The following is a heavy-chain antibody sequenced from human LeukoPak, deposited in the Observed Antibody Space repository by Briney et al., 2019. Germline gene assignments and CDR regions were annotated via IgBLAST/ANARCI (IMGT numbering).Heavy chain of an antibody. Sequence: GGSLRLSCAASGLTLSIYGMHWVRQAPGKGLEWVAFIRSDGSIKYYGDSVKGRFTISRDNSKNTLYLQMNSLRAEDTAVYYCARDYRPRYCSSTSCPGYGMDVWGQGTTVTVSS. D-gene: IGHD2-2*01. V-gene: IGHV3-30*02. J-gene: IGHJ6*02. CDR3: ARDYRPRYCSSTSCPGYGMDV. CDR1: GLTLSIYG. CDR2: IRSDGSIK.